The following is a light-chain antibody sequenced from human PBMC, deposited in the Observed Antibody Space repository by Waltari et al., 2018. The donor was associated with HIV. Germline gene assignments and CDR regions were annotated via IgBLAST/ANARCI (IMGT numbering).Light chain of an antibody. Sequence: HSALTQEASVSATVGQKITLACTPNSNNIGSYPVGWYQQISPGAPKTVRFGNSLPSGIPDRFSGSKSGTTASLTISGLQPEDEADYYCSSWDYSLSAHVVFGGGTKLTVL. CDR1: SNNIGSYP. V-gene: IGLV1-44*01. J-gene: IGLJ2*01. CDR2: GNS. CDR3: SSWDYSLSAHVV.